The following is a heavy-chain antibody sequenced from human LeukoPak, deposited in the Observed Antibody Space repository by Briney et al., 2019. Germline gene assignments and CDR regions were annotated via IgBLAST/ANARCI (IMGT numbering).Heavy chain of an antibody. J-gene: IGHJ1*01. V-gene: IGHV3-48*03. CDR3: ARQGLYDSSDFWTFQH. Sequence: GGSLRLSCAASGFSFSSFEMNWVRQAPGKGLEGVSYISSSGSTKYYTDSVKGRFTISRDNAKNSLYLQMNSLRAEDTAVYYCARQGLYDSSDFWTFQHWGQGTLVTVSS. CDR2: ISSSGSTK. D-gene: IGHD3/OR15-3a*01. CDR1: GFSFSSFE.